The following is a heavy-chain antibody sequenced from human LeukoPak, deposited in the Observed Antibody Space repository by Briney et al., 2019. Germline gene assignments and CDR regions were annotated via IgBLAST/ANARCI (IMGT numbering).Heavy chain of an antibody. J-gene: IGHJ4*02. CDR2: ISGSGGST. CDR3: AKTVGATEYFDY. CDR1: GFTFSSYA. V-gene: IGHV3-23*01. D-gene: IGHD1-26*01. Sequence: GGSLRLSCAASGFTFSSYAMSWVRQAPGKGLEWVSAISGSGGSTYYADSVEGRFTISRDNSKNTLYLQMNSLRAEDTAVYYCAKTVGATEYFDYWGQGTLVTVSS.